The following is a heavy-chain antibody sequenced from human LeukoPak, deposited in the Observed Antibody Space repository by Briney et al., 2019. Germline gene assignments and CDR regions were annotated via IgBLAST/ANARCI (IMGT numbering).Heavy chain of an antibody. CDR2: INHSGSS. J-gene: IGHJ1*01. V-gene: IGHV4-39*07. Sequence: SETLSLTCTVSGGSISSGGYYWSWIRQPPGKGLEWIGEINHSGSSNYNPSLKSRVTISVDTSKNQFSLKLSSVTAADTAVYYCARTRRLAYCGGDCSAFQHWGQGTLVTVSS. CDR1: GGSISSGGYY. D-gene: IGHD2-21*02. CDR3: ARTRRLAYCGGDCSAFQH.